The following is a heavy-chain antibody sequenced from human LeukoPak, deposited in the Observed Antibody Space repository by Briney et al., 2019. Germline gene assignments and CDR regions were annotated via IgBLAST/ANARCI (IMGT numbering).Heavy chain of an antibody. V-gene: IGHV3-7*01. J-gene: IGHJ4*02. CDR2: IKQEGSEK. CDR1: GFPFSNYW. CDR3: AREIAQQLDY. Sequence: GGSLRLSCAASGFPFSNYWMNWVRQAPGKGLEWVANIKQEGSEKYYVDSVKGRFIISRDDAENSLFLQMDSLRAEDTAVYYCAREIAQQLDYWGQGTLVIVSS. D-gene: IGHD6-13*01.